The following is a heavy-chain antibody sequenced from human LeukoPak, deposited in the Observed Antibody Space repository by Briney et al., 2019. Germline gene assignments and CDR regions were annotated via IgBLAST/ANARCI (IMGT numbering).Heavy chain of an antibody. CDR1: GYTFSSYA. CDR3: AKGDSSSSPYYMDV. J-gene: IGHJ6*03. D-gene: IGHD6-6*01. Sequence: GGSLRLSCAASGYTFSSYAMSWVRQAPGKGLEWVSAISGSGGSTYYADSVKGRFTISRDNSKNTLYLQMNSLRAEDTAVYYCAKGDSSSSPYYMDVWGKGTTVTVSS. V-gene: IGHV3-23*01. CDR2: ISGSGGST.